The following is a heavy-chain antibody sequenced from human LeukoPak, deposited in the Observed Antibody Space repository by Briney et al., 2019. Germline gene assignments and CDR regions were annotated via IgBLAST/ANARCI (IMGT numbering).Heavy chain of an antibody. D-gene: IGHD1-26*01. V-gene: IGHV4-38-2*02. J-gene: IGHJ5*02. CDR1: GYSISSGYY. CDR3: ARGALGPDNWFDP. Sequence: PSETLSLTCTVSGYSISSGYYWGWIRQPPGKGLEWIGSIYHSGSTYYNPSLKSRVTISVDTSKNQFSLKLSSVTAADTAVYYCARGALGPDNWFDPWGQGTLVTVSS. CDR2: IYHSGST.